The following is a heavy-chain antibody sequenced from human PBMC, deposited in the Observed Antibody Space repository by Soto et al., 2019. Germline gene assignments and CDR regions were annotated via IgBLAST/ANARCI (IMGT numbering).Heavy chain of an antibody. D-gene: IGHD4-17*01. CDR3: ARDAVRLRWPGLGGMDV. V-gene: IGHV3-13*01. CDR1: GFTFSSYD. Sequence: GGSLRLSCAASGFTFSSYDMHWVRQATGKGLEWVSAIGTAGDTYYPGSVKGRFTISRENAKNSLYLQMNSLRAEDTAVYYCARDAVRLRWPGLGGMDVWGQATTVTVSS. CDR2: IGTAGDT. J-gene: IGHJ6*02.